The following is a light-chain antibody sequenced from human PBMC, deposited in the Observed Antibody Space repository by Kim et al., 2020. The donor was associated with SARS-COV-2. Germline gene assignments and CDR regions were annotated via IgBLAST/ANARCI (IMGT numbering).Light chain of an antibody. V-gene: IGKV1-5*03. CDR1: QSISNW. CDR3: LQYYNYRRT. J-gene: IGKJ2*01. CDR2: KAS. Sequence: DIQMTQSPSTLSASVGDRVTITCRASQSISNWLAWYQQKPGKVPKLLIYKASSLESGVPSRFSGSGSGTESTLAISNLQPDDFATYYCLQYYNYRRTFGQGTKLEI.